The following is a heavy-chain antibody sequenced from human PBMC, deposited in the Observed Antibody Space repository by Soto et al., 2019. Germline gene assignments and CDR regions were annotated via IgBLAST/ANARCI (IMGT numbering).Heavy chain of an antibody. CDR1: GGTFSCYA. CDR3: ARESEVIAALYPHDYGMDV. Sequence: QVQLVQSGAEVKKPGSSVKVSCKASGGTFSCYASSWLRQAPGQGLEWMGGIIPIVGTAIYAQKFQGRVRITSDESTSTAYLELSSLRSEDTAVYYCARESEVIAALYPHDYGMDVWGQGTTVTVSS. V-gene: IGHV1-69*05. CDR2: IIPIVGTA. J-gene: IGHJ6*02. D-gene: IGHD6-6*01.